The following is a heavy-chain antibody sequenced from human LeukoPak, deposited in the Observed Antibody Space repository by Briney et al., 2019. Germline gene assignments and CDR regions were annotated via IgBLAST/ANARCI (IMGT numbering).Heavy chain of an antibody. D-gene: IGHD3-22*01. Sequence: GASVKVSCKASGYTFTGYYMHWVRQAPGQGLEWMGRINPNSGGTNYAQKFQGRVTMTRGTSISTAYMELSRLRSDDTAVYYCARDLDGDSSGYYTDYWGQGTLVTVSS. CDR3: ARDLDGDSSGYYTDY. V-gene: IGHV1-2*06. CDR2: INPNSGGT. J-gene: IGHJ4*02. CDR1: GYTFTGYY.